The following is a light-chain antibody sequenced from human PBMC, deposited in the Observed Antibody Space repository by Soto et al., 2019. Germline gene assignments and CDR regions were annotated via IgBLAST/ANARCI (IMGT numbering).Light chain of an antibody. Sequence: QSALTQPASVSGSPGQSITISCTGTSSDVGGYNYVSWYQQHPGKAPKLIISDVSNRPSGVSNRFSGSKSGNTASLTISGLQAEDEADYYCNSYTISSTHVFGTGTKLTVL. J-gene: IGLJ1*01. CDR1: SSDVGGYNY. CDR2: DVS. V-gene: IGLV2-14*03. CDR3: NSYTISSTHV.